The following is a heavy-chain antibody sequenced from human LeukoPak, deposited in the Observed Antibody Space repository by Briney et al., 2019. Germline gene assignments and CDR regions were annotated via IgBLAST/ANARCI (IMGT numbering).Heavy chain of an antibody. CDR2: IKQDGSEK. J-gene: IGHJ4*02. CDR1: GFTFSSYW. D-gene: IGHD6-13*01. Sequence: GGSLRLXCAASGFTFSSYWMSWVRQAPGKGLEWVANIKQDGSEKYYVDSVKGRFTICRDNAKTSLYLQMNSLRAEDTAVYYCTISSSRNHFDYWGQGTLVTVSS. V-gene: IGHV3-7*01. CDR3: TISSSRNHFDY.